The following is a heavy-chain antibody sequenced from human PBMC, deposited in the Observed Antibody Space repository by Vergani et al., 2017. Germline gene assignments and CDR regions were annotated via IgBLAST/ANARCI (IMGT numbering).Heavy chain of an antibody. CDR1: GFTFSSYG. CDR2: IWYDGSNK. V-gene: IGHV3-33*01. J-gene: IGHJ4*02. Sequence: QVQLVESGGGVVQPGRSLRLSCAASGFTFSSYGMHWVRQAPGKGLEWVAVIWYDGSNKYYADSVKGRFTISRDNSKNTLYLQMNSLRAEDTAVYYCARQGPTYSSGWEGDYFDYWGQGTLVTVSS. D-gene: IGHD6-19*01. CDR3: ARQGPTYSSGWEGDYFDY.